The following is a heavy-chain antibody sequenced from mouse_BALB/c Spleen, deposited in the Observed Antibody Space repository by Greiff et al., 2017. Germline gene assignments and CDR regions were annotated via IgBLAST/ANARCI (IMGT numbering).Heavy chain of an antibody. Sequence: EVKVVESGGGLVQPGGSLKLSCAASGFDFSRYWMSWVRQAPGKGLEWIGEINPDSSTINYTPSLKDKFIISRDNAKNTLYLQMSKVRSEDTALYYCARIRWLLWYFDVWGAGTTVTVSS. CDR1: GFDFSRYW. CDR2: INPDSSTI. D-gene: IGHD2-3*01. V-gene: IGHV4-1*02. CDR3: ARIRWLLWYFDV. J-gene: IGHJ1*01.